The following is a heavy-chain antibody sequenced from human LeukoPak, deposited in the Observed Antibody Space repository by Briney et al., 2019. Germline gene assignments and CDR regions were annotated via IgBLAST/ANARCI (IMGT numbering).Heavy chain of an antibody. D-gene: IGHD3-22*01. CDR2: ISSTGTTI. Sequence: GGSLRLSCAASGFTFSSYEMNWVRQAPGKGLEWVSYISSTGTTIYYADSVKGRFTISRDNAKNSLYLQMNSLRVEDTAVYYCARDGRWINYYDGSSPVWGQGTLVTVSS. CDR3: ARDGRWINYYDGSSPV. CDR1: GFTFSSYE. V-gene: IGHV3-48*03. J-gene: IGHJ4*02.